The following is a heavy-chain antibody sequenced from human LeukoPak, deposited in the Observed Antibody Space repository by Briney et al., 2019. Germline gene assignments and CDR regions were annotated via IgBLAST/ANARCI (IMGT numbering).Heavy chain of an antibody. Sequence: GRSLRLXCTASGFTFGDYAMSWFRQAPGKGLEWVGFIRSKAYGVTTEYAASVKGRFTISRDDSKSIAYLQMNSLKTEDTAVYYCTRVDSSCPDYWGQGTLVTVSS. CDR3: TRVDSSCPDY. CDR1: GFTFGDYA. CDR2: IRSKAYGVTT. D-gene: IGHD6-13*01. J-gene: IGHJ4*02. V-gene: IGHV3-49*03.